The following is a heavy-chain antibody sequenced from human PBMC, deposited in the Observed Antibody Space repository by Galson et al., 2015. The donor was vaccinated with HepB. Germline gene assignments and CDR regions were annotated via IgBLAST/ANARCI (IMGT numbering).Heavy chain of an antibody. CDR2: IRSKAYGGTT. CDR1: GFTFGDYA. D-gene: IGHD3-16*02. CDR3: TRDRRDYVWGSYRYSAAEDY. J-gene: IGHJ4*02. Sequence: SLRLSCAASGFTFGDYAMSWFRQAPGKGLEWVGFIRSKAYGGTTEYAASVKGRFTISRDDSKSIAYLQMNSLKTEDTAVYYCTRDRRDYVWGSYRYSAAEDYWGQGTLVTVSS. V-gene: IGHV3-49*03.